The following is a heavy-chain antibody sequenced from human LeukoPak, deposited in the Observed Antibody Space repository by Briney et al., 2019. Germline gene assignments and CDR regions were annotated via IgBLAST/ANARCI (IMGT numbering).Heavy chain of an antibody. CDR3: ARVYLTMVRGAIGAFDI. CDR2: ISYDGSNK. V-gene: IGHV3-30-3*01. J-gene: IGHJ3*02. Sequence: PGGSLRLSCAASGFTFSSYAMHWVRQAPGKGLEWVAVISYDGSNKYYADSVKGRFTISRDNSKNTLYLQMNSLRAEDTAVYYCARVYLTMVRGAIGAFDIWGQGTMVTVSS. CDR1: GFTFSSYA. D-gene: IGHD3-10*01.